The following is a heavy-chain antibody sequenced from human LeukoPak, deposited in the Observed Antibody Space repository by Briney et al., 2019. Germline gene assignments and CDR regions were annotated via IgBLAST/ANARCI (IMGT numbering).Heavy chain of an antibody. V-gene: IGHV1-69*13. D-gene: IGHD2-15*01. J-gene: IGHJ6*02. CDR1: GGTFSSYA. Sequence: SVKVSCKASGGTFSSYAISWVRQAPGQGHEWMGGIIPIFGTANYAQKFQGRVTITADESTSTAYMELSSLRSEDTAVYYCASPTPFSTPDYYYGMDVWGQGTTVTVSS. CDR2: IIPIFGTA. CDR3: ASPTPFSTPDYYYGMDV.